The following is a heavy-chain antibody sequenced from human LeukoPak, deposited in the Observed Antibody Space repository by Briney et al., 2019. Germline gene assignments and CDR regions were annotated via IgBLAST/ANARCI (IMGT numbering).Heavy chain of an antibody. CDR1: GGSISSSSYY. D-gene: IGHD1-26*01. V-gene: IGHV4-39*01. Sequence: PSETLSLTCTVSGGSISSSSYYWGWIRQPPGKGLEWIGSIYYSGSTYYNPSLKSRVTISVDTSKNQFSLKLSSVTAADTAVYYCARQTVGATFYYWGQGTLVTVSS. J-gene: IGHJ4*02. CDR3: ARQTVGATFYY. CDR2: IYYSGST.